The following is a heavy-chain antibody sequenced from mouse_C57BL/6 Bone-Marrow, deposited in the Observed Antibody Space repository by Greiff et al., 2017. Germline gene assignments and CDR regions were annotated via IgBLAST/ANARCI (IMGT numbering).Heavy chain of an antibody. J-gene: IGHJ2*01. CDR3: ARRGRFPNYFDY. CDR2: IYPRSGNT. Sequence: QVQLQQSGAELARPGASVKLSCKSSGYTFTSYGISWVKQRTGQGLEWFGEIYPRSGNTYYNEKFKGKATLTADKSSSTAYRELRSQTTEDSAVYFCARRGRFPNYFDYWGQGTTLTVSS. V-gene: IGHV1-81*01. CDR1: GYTFTSYG.